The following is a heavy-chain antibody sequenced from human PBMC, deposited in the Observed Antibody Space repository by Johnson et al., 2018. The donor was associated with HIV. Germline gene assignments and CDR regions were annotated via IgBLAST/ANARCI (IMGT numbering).Heavy chain of an antibody. CDR2: IKQDGRET. Sequence: VQLVESGGGLVKPGGSLRLSCVASGFNFTNAWMSWVRQAPGNGLEWLANIKQDGRETYYVDSVKGRFTISRDNAKNSLYLQMNSLRPEDTAMYCCARDWGLYNWNDPGAFDIWGQGTMVTVSS. V-gene: IGHV3-7*01. D-gene: IGHD1-1*01. CDR1: GFNFTNAW. CDR3: ARDWGLYNWNDPGAFDI. J-gene: IGHJ3*02.